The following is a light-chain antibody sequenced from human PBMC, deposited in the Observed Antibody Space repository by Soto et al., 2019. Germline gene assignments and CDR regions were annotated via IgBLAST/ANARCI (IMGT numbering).Light chain of an antibody. Sequence: DIVMTQSPDSLAVSLGERATMNCKSSQSVLYSPNNKNYLAWYQQKPGQPPKLLIYWASTRESGVPDRFSGSGSGTDFTLTISSLQAEDVAFYYCQQYHSAPQTFGQGTKVEIK. CDR2: WAS. J-gene: IGKJ1*01. CDR1: QSVLYSPNNKNY. V-gene: IGKV4-1*01. CDR3: QQYHSAPQT.